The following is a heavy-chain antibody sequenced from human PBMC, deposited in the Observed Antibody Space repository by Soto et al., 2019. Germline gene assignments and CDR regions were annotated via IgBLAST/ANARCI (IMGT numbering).Heavy chain of an antibody. CDR2: ISGSGGST. CDR3: AKDKTSYGDPNWFDP. CDR1: GFTFSSYA. Sequence: GSLRLSCAASGFTFSSYAMSWVRQAPGKGLEWVSAISGSGGSTYYADSVKGRFTISRDNSKNTLYLQMNSLRAEDTAVYYCAKDKTSYGDPNWFDPWGQGTLVTVSS. J-gene: IGHJ5*02. D-gene: IGHD4-17*01. V-gene: IGHV3-23*01.